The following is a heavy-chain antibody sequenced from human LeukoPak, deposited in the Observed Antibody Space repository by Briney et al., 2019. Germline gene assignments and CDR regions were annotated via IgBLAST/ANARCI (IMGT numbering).Heavy chain of an antibody. D-gene: IGHD2-15*01. V-gene: IGHV3-21*01. J-gene: IGHJ3*02. CDR2: ISSSSSYI. Sequence: GSLRLSCAASGFTFSSYSMNWVRQAPGKGLEWVSSISSSSSYIYYADSVKGRFTISRDNAKNSLYLQMNSLRAEDTAVYYCARGSVEDAFDIWGQGTMVTVSS. CDR3: ARGSVEDAFDI. CDR1: GFTFSSYS.